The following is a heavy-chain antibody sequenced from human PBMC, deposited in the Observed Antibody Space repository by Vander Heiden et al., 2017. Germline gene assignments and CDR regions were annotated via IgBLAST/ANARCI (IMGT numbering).Heavy chain of an antibody. J-gene: IGHJ3*02. CDR1: GSTFRSYD. D-gene: IGHD2-21*02. CDR2: MNPNSGNT. V-gene: IGHV1-8*01. Sequence: VQLVQSGAEVKKPGASVKVSCKASGSTFRSYDINWVRQAAGQGLEWMGWMNPNSGNTGYAQKFQGRVTMTRSTSISTAYMELSSLTSEDTAVYYCAREGVVVTPIPDPFDIWGQGTMVTVSS. CDR3: AREGVVVTPIPDPFDI.